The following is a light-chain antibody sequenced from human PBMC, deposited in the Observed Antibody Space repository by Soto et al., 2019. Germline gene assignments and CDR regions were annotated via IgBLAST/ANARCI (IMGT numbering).Light chain of an antibody. CDR1: QRISTY. V-gene: IGKV1-12*01. Sequence: DIQMTQSPSSLSASVGDRVTITCRASQRISTYLNWYQQKPGKAPKLLIYAASSLQSGVPSTFSGSGSGTDFTLTISSLQPEDFATYYCQQANSFPLTFGGGTKVDIK. J-gene: IGKJ4*01. CDR3: QQANSFPLT. CDR2: AAS.